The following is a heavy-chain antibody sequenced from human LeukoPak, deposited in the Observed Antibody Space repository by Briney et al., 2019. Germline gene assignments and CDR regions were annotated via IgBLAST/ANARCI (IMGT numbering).Heavy chain of an antibody. V-gene: IGHV3-74*01. D-gene: IGHD6-13*01. Sequence: PGGSLRLSCAASGFIFSSYWMHWVRQAPGKGLVWVSRINSDGSSTSYADSVKGRFTISRDNAKNTLYLQMNSLRAEDTAVYYCARVPPSYSSSWYEVRAGYYGMDVWGQGTTVTVSS. CDR3: ARVPPSYSSSWYEVRAGYYGMDV. CDR1: GFIFSSYW. J-gene: IGHJ6*02. CDR2: INSDGSST.